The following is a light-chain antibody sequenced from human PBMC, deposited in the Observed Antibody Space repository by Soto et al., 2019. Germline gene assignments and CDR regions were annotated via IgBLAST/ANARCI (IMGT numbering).Light chain of an antibody. CDR3: ERYVGSSWT. CDR1: QSVSSSY. Sequence: IVLTQSPGTLSLSPGASATLSCRASQSVSSSYVAWYHQKPGQAPRLLIFGASSRATGIPDRFSGSVSGTDFTLTISRLEPEDVAVDYCERYVGSSWTFGHGTKVDIK. CDR2: GAS. V-gene: IGKV3-20*01. J-gene: IGKJ1*01.